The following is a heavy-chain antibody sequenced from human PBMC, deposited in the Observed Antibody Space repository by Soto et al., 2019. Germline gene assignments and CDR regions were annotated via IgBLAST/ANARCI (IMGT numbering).Heavy chain of an antibody. J-gene: IGHJ6*03. V-gene: IGHV3-7*01. Sequence: GGSLRLSCAASGFTFSSYWMSWVRQAPGKGLEWVANINQDGGEKYYVDSVKGRFTISRDNAKNSLYLQMNSLRAEGTAVYYCARAVRFHYYHYMDVWGKGTTVTVSS. CDR2: INQDGGEK. CDR3: ARAVRFHYYHYMDV. CDR1: GFTFSSYW. D-gene: IGHD3-10*01.